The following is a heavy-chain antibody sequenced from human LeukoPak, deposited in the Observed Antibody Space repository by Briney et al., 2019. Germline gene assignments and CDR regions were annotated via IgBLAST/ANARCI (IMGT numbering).Heavy chain of an antibody. D-gene: IGHD3-10*01. V-gene: IGHV3-21*01. CDR3: ERAGSELWFGELFPYYFDY. CDR1: GFTFSSYS. J-gene: IGHJ4*02. CDR2: ISSSSSYI. Sequence: GGSLRLSCAASGFTFSSYSMNWVRQAPGKGLEWVSSISSSSSYIYYADSVKGRFTISRDNAKNSLYLQMNSLRAEDTAVYYCERAGSELWFGELFPYYFDYWGQGTLVTVSS.